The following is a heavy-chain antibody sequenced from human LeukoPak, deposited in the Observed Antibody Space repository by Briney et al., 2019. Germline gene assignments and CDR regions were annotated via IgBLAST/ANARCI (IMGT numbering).Heavy chain of an antibody. CDR2: INWNGGST. D-gene: IGHD3-10*01. J-gene: IGHJ6*03. Sequence: PGGSLRLSCAASGFTFDDYGMSWVRQAPGKGLEWVSGINWNGGSTGYADSVKGRFTISRDNAKNSLYLQMNSLRAEDTALYYCAREAYYYGSGSLGLGSYYYHYMDVWGKGTTVTVSS. CDR1: GFTFDDYG. V-gene: IGHV3-20*04. CDR3: AREAYYYGSGSLGLGSYYYHYMDV.